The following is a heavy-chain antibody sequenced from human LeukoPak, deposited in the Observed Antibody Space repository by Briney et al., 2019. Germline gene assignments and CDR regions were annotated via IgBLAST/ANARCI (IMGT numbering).Heavy chain of an antibody. J-gene: IGHJ4*02. D-gene: IGHD1-26*01. V-gene: IGHV3-9*01. CDR1: GFTFNDYA. CDR3: GKDHTGSYPSLDY. CDR2: IRWNSDSI. Sequence: PGGSLRLSCAASGFTFNDYAMHWVRQAPGKGQEWDSGIRWNSDSISYADSVKGRFTITRDNAKNYLYLKMNSLRAEDTTLYYCGKDHTGSYPSLDYWGQGTLVTVSS.